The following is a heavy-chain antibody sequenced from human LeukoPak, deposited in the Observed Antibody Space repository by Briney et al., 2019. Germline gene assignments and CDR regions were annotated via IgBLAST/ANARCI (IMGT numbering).Heavy chain of an antibody. CDR3: ARDEIGAGNIAAAGSDY. V-gene: IGHV3-21*06. Sequence: GGSLRLSWAASGCTFNIYDMNWRRQAPGKGVEWVSSITTDTSYIYYPYSVRVRFTISNTTAKTSFLLQINRLGSDDTALYCTARDEIGAGNIAAAGSDYWGQGTLVTVSS. D-gene: IGHD6-13*01. CDR1: GCTFNIYD. CDR2: ITTDTSYI. J-gene: IGHJ4*02.